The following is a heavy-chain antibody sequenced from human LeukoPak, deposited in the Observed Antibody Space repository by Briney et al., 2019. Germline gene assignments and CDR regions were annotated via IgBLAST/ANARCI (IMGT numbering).Heavy chain of an antibody. CDR1: GFIFSSYP. V-gene: IGHV3-53*01. J-gene: IGHJ6*02. D-gene: IGHD4-17*01. CDR2: IYSGGRT. CDR3: ARHLYGDYLTDRYYGMDV. Sequence: GGSLRLSCAASGFIFSSYPMHWVRQAPGKGLEWVSVIYSGGRTYYADSVKGRFAISRDNSKNTLYLQMNSLTAEDTAVYYCARHLYGDYLTDRYYGMDVWGQGTTVTVSS.